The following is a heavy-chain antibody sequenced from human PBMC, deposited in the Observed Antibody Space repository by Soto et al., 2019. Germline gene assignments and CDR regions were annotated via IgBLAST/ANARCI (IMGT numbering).Heavy chain of an antibody. D-gene: IGHD4-17*01. CDR2: IIPALGTA. V-gene: IGHV1-69*08. J-gene: IGHJ2*01. CDR3: ARPDFGDYWYFDL. Sequence: QDQLVQSGAEVKKPGSSVKVSCKASGGTFSSHTFSWVRQAPGQGLEWMGRIIPALGTATYAQKFQGRVTITADESATTVYMELNSLRSADPAVYYCARPDFGDYWYFDLWGRGTLVPVSS. CDR1: GGTFSSHT.